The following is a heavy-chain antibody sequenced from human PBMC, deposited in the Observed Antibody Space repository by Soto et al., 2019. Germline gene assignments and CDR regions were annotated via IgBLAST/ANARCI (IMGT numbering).Heavy chain of an antibody. CDR2: INPSGGST. V-gene: IGHV1-46*03. CDR1: GYTFTSYY. CDR3: ASSTGSDAYDV. Sequence: QVQLVQSGAEVRKPGASVKVSCKASGYTFTSYYMHWVRQNPGQGLEWMGIINPSGGSTDYAQKLRGRVTMTRDTSTTTVYMELSSLRSEDTAVYYCASSTGSDAYDVWGQGTMVTVSS. J-gene: IGHJ3*01.